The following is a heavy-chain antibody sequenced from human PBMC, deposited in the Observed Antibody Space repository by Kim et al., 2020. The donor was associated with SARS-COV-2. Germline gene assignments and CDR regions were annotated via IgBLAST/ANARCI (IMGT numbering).Heavy chain of an antibody. J-gene: IGHJ3*02. Sequence: ASVKVSCKTSGYTFTSYGISWVRQAPGQGLEWMGWISAYNGNTNYAQKLQGRVTMTTDTSTSTAYMELRSLRSDDTAVYYCARDYGSGYYHGAFDIWGQGTMVTVSS. CDR2: ISAYNGNT. CDR1: GYTFTSYG. V-gene: IGHV1-18*01. CDR3: ARDYGSGYYHGAFDI. D-gene: IGHD3-22*01.